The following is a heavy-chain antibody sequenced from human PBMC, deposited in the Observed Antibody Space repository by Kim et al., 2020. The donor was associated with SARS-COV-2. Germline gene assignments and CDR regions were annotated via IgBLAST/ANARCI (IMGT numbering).Heavy chain of an antibody. V-gene: IGHV4-61*07. Sequence: FGRRVTISVDTSKNLFSLNLSSVTAADTAVYYCARLARASIAYGMDVWGQGTTVTVSS. CDR3: ARLARASIAYGMDV. J-gene: IGHJ6*02. D-gene: IGHD3-16*01.